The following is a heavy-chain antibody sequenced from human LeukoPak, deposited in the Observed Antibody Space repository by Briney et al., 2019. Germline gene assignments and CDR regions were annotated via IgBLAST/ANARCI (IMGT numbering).Heavy chain of an antibody. Sequence: SETLSLTCAVSGYSISSGYYWGWIRRPPGKGLEWIGSIYHSGSTYYNPSLKSRVTISVDTSKNQFSLKLSSVTAADTAVYYCARHRGKQWLVLDYWGQGTLVTVSS. CDR2: IYHSGST. J-gene: IGHJ4*02. D-gene: IGHD6-19*01. V-gene: IGHV4-38-2*01. CDR3: ARHRGKQWLVLDY. CDR1: GYSISSGYY.